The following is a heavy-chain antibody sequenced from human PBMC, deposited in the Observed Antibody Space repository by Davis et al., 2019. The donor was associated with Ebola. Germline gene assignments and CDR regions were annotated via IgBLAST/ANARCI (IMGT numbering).Heavy chain of an antibody. CDR2: IKQDGSEK. J-gene: IGHJ6*02. CDR3: ARVYRI. Sequence: GESLKISCAASGFSFSSYWMSWVRQAPGKGLEWVASIKQDGSEKYYVDSVKGRFTISRDNAKNSLYLQMNSLRAEDTAVYYCARVYRIWGQGTTVTVSS. V-gene: IGHV3-7*01. CDR1: GFSFSSYW. D-gene: IGHD5/OR15-5a*01.